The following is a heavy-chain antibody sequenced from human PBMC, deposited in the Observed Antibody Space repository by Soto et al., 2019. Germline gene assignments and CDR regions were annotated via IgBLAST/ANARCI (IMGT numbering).Heavy chain of an antibody. V-gene: IGHV1-18*01. D-gene: IGHD1-26*01. CDR3: ARRTENSGSYYADY. CDR2: ISAYNGNT. J-gene: IGHJ4*02. CDR1: GYTFTSYG. Sequence: ASVKVSCKASGYTFTSYGISWVRQAPGQGLEWMGWISAYNGNTNYAQKLQGRVAMTTDTSTSTAYMELRSLRSDDTAVYYCARRTENSGSYYADYWGQGTLVTVSS.